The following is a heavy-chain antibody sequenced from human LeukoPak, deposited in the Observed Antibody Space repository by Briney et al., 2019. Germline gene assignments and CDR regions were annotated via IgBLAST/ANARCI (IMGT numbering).Heavy chain of an antibody. J-gene: IGHJ4*02. CDR1: GFTFSSYG. Sequence: GGSLRLSCAASGFTFSSYGMHWVRQAPGKGLEWVSSISGSGDNRNYADSVKGRFTISRDNSKSTLYLEMNSLRAEDTAIYYCAKNPLVSGTIYFDSWGQGTLLTVSS. CDR2: ISGSGDNR. V-gene: IGHV3-23*01. CDR3: AKNPLVSGTIYFDS. D-gene: IGHD6-19*01.